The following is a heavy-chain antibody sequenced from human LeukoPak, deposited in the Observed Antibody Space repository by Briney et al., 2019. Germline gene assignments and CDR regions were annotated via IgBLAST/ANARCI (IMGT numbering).Heavy chain of an antibody. CDR2: IYYSGST. CDR1: GGSISSYY. CDR3: ARMSYYYGIDV. V-gene: IGHV4-59*01. Sequence: SETLSLTCTVSGGSISSYYWSWIRQPPGKGLEWIGYIYYSGSTDYNPSLKSRVTISVDTSKNQFSLKLSSVTAADTAVYYCARMSYYYGIDVWGKGTTVTVSS. J-gene: IGHJ6*04.